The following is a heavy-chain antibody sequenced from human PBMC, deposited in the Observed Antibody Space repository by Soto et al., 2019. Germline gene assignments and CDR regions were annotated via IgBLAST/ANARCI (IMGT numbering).Heavy chain of an antibody. Sequence: GGSLRLSCAASGFTFSSYWMSWVRQAPGKGLEWVANIKQDGSEKYYVDSVKGRFTISRDNAKNSLYLQMNSLRAEDTAVYYCARYSSSWTPYYGMDVWGQGTTVTVSS. CDR1: GFTFSSYW. CDR3: ARYSSSWTPYYGMDV. V-gene: IGHV3-7*05. D-gene: IGHD6-13*01. J-gene: IGHJ6*02. CDR2: IKQDGSEK.